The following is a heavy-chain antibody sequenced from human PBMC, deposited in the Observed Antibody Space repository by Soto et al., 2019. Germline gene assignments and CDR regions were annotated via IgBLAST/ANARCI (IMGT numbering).Heavy chain of an antibody. D-gene: IGHD2-2*02. V-gene: IGHV3-11*01. CDR3: ARSVLVPAAIGRWFDP. J-gene: IGHJ5*02. CDR1: GFTFSDYD. Sequence: QVQLVESGGGLVKPGGSLRLSCAASGFTFSDYDMSWIRQAPWKGREWVSYISSSGSTIYYAGSVKGRCTISRDNAKKSMYLQLNSMRAEDTAVYYCARSVLVPAAIGRWFDPWGQGTLVTVSS. CDR2: ISSSGSTI.